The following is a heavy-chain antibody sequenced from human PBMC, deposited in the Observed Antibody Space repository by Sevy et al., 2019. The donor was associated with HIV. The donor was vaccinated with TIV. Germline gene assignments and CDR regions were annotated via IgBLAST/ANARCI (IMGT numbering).Heavy chain of an antibody. V-gene: IGHV1-2*02. CDR1: GYTFTGYY. Sequence: ASVKVSCKASGYTFTGYYIHWLRQAPGQGLEWVGWINPNNGGTKYAQKFLGRVTMTRDTSINTAYMELSRLKSDDTAVYYCAREAQGGDAGYWGQGTLVTVSS. CDR3: AREAQGGDAGY. D-gene: IGHD3-16*01. CDR2: INPNNGGT. J-gene: IGHJ4*02.